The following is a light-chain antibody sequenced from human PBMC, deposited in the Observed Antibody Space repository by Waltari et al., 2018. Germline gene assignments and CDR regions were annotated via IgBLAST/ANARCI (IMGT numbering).Light chain of an antibody. CDR3: SSYTSLTTLV. Sequence: QSALTQPASVSGSPGQSITISCTGTSSDIGGYTSASWYQPHPGKAPKLLIYEVSNRPSGVSDRFSGSKSGKTASLTISGLQAGDEAVYYCSSYTSLTTLVFGGGTKLTVL. CDR2: EVS. V-gene: IGLV2-14*01. CDR1: SSDIGGYTS. J-gene: IGLJ2*01.